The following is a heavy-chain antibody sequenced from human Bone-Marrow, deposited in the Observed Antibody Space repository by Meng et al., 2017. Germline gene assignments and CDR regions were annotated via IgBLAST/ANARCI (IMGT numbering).Heavy chain of an antibody. CDR3: ARDGLGNWNYIDY. CDR1: GGTFSSYA. CDR2: IIPIFGTA. D-gene: IGHD1-20*01. Sequence: EPLVQAGVEVKKPGASVKVYCKPPGGTFSSYAISWVRQAPGQGLEWMGGIIPIFGTANYAQKFQGRVTITADKSTSTAYMELSSLRSEDTAVYYCARDGLGNWNYIDYWGQGTLVTVSS. V-gene: IGHV1-69*06. J-gene: IGHJ4*02.